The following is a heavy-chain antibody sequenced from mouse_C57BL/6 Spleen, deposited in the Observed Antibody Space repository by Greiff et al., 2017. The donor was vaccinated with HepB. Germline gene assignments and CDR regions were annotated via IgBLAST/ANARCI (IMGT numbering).Heavy chain of an antibody. CDR3: SSHYYGSSYVEFAY. D-gene: IGHD1-1*01. CDR1: GYTFTDYN. J-gene: IGHJ3*01. Sequence: VQLQQSGPELVKPGASVKIPCKASGYTFTDYNMDWVKQSHGKSLEWIGDINPNNGGTIYNQKFKGKATLTVDKSSSTAYMELRSLTSEDTAVYYCSSHYYGSSYVEFAYWGQGTLVTVSA. CDR2: INPNNGGT. V-gene: IGHV1-18*01.